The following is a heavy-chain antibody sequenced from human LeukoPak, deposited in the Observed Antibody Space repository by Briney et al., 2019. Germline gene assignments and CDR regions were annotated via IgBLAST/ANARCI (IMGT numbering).Heavy chain of an antibody. J-gene: IGHJ5*02. V-gene: IGHV3-74*01. CDR2: INADGSAT. Sequence: PGGSLRLSCAASGFTFSSHWMHWVRQAPENGLVGGSHINADGSATYYAASVEGRFTISRDNARNTLYLQMHSLTAEDTGVYYCVRGALRDCSYTSCTRGNWFDPWGQGTLVTVSS. CDR1: GFTFSSHW. D-gene: IGHD2-2*01. CDR3: VRGALRDCSYTSCTRGNWFDP.